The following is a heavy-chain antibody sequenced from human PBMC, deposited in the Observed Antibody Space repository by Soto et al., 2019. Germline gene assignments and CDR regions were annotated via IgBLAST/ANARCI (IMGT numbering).Heavy chain of an antibody. CDR2: IYYAGST. CDR3: ARLGFYYQSLDP. J-gene: IGHJ5*02. CDR1: GGSMSPND. V-gene: IGHV4-59*08. D-gene: IGHD3-22*01. Sequence: SETLSLTCTVSGGSMSPNDWSWFRQPPGRGLEWVGYIYYAGSTSYNPSLKSRVTISLETSKSQFSLRLSSVTAADTAVYFCARLGFYYQSLDPWGPGTPVTVS.